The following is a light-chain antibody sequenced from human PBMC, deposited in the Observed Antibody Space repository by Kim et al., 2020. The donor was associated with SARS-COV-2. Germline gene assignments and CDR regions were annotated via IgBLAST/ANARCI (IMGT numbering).Light chain of an antibody. V-gene: IGKV3-15*01. J-gene: IGKJ1*01. CDR1: QSVSSN. CDR3: QQYNSWPWT. CDR2: GAS. Sequence: GSPGDRATLSCRASQSVSSNLAWYQQKPGQAPRLLIYGASTRATGIPARFSDSGSGTEFTLTISSLQSEDFAVYYCQQYNSWPWTFGQGTKVDIK.